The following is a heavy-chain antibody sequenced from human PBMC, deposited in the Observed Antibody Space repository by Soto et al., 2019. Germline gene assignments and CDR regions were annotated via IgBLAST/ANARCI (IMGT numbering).Heavy chain of an antibody. J-gene: IGHJ4*02. CDR1: GGTFSSYA. D-gene: IGHD6-19*01. CDR2: NIPIFGTA. CDR3: ASASVVGGWYYFDY. V-gene: IGHV1-69*12. Sequence: QVQLVQSGAEVKKPGSSVKVSCKASGGTFSSYAISWVRQAPGQGLEWRGGNIPIFGTANYAQKVQGRVTITADESTGAAYMERSSLRSEDTAVYYCASASVVGGWYYFDYWGEGTLVTVSS.